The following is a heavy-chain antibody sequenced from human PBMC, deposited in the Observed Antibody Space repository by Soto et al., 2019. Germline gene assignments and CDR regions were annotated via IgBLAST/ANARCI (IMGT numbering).Heavy chain of an antibody. CDR2: IYHSGTT. V-gene: IGHV4-4*02. D-gene: IGHD2-2*01. J-gene: IGHJ2*01. CDR1: GGXXXSNTW. Sequence: QVXXXXSGXXXVEPSGTLSXXXXXSGGXXXSNTWWSWVRQPPGKGLEWIGEIYHSGTTNYNPSLKSRVSISVDKSKNQFSLKVNSVTAADTAVYYCATGGSYCSTTGCLYWYLDLWGRGTQVSV. CDR3: ATGGSYCSTTGCLYWYLDL.